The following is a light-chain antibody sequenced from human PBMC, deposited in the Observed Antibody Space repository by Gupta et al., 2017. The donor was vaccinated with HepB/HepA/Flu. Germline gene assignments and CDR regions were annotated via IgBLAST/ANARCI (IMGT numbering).Light chain of an antibody. CDR3: HQYGSSPLT. J-gene: IGKJ1*01. Sequence: EFVLTQSPATLSLSLGERAPPSYRASHSVSNSYLAWYQQKPGQAPRLLIYDASSRATGIPDRFSGSGSGTDFTLTISRLEPEDSAVYHCHQYGSSPLTFGQGTRVEI. CDR1: HSVSNSY. V-gene: IGKV3-20*01. CDR2: DAS.